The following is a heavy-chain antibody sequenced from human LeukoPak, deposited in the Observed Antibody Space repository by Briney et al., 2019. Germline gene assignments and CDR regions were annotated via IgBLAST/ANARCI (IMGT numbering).Heavy chain of an antibody. J-gene: IGHJ3*02. D-gene: IGHD3-16*02. CDR3: ARDSELRLGELSWAFDI. Sequence: PGRSLRLSCAASGFTFSSYAMHWVRQAPGKGLEWVAVIWYDGSNKYYADSVKGRFTISRDNSKNTLYLQMNSLRAEDTAVYYCARDSELRLGELSWAFDIWGQGTMVTVSS. CDR2: IWYDGSNK. CDR1: GFTFSSYA. V-gene: IGHV3-30*04.